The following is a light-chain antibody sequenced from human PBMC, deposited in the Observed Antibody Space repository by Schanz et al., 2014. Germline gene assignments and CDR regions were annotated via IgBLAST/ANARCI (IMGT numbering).Light chain of an antibody. V-gene: IGLV2-14*01. Sequence: QSALTQPASVSGSPGQSITISCTGTSSDVGSYNYVSWYQQHPGKAPKLMIYDVSNRPSGISNRFSGSKSGNTASLTISGLQAEDEADYYCSSYTSISTLNYVFGSGTKLTVL. J-gene: IGLJ1*01. CDR3: SSYTSISTLNYV. CDR2: DVS. CDR1: SSDVGSYNY.